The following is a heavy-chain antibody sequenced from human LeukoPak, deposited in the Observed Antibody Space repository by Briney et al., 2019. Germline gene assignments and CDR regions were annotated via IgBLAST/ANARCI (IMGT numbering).Heavy chain of an antibody. CDR3: AKDEGSSYSSGWYDY. Sequence: GGSLRLSCAASGFTFDDYAMRWVRQAPGKGLEWVSGISWNSGSIGYADSVKGRFTISRDNAKNSLYLQMNSLRAEDTALYYCAKDEGSSYSSGWYDYWGQGTLVTVSS. CDR1: GFTFDDYA. V-gene: IGHV3-9*01. J-gene: IGHJ4*02. D-gene: IGHD6-19*01. CDR2: ISWNSGSI.